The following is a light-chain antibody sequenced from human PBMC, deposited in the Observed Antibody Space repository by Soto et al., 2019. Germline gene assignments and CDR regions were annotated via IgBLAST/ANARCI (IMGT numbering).Light chain of an antibody. CDR3: AAWDDSMNCRV. J-gene: IGLJ3*02. V-gene: IGLV1-44*01. CDR2: SND. Sequence: QSVMTQHPRTYGTTGQRVIITCSGSSSNLGSNSSDWYQKLRGKAPTLVIYSNDQRPSGEADGCSGSKYGSSASLAISGLQSEYEADYYCAAWDDSMNCRVFGGGTKVTVL. CDR1: SSNLGSNS.